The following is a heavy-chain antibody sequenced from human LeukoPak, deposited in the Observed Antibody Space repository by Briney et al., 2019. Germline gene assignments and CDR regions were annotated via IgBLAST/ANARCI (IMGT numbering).Heavy chain of an antibody. D-gene: IGHD3-22*01. V-gene: IGHV4-4*07. J-gene: IGHJ5*02. CDR3: ARGYYDSSGYYRYGNWFDP. Sequence: SETLSLTCTVSGGSISSYYWSWIRQPAGKGLEWIGRIYTSGSTNYNPSLKSRVTISVDKSKNQFSLKLSSVTAAETTVYYCARGYYDSSGYYRYGNWFDPWGQGTLVTVSS. CDR1: GGSISSYY. CDR2: IYTSGST.